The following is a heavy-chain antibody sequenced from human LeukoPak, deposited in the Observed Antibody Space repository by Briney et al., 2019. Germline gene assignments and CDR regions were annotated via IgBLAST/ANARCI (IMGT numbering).Heavy chain of an antibody. V-gene: IGHV1-18*01. Sequence: ASVQVSCKASGYTFTSYGISWVRQAPGQGLEWMGWISAYNGNTNYAQKLQGRVTMSTDTSTSTAYMELRSLRSDDTAVYYCARVYYGSGSYLFHSLYYFDYWGQGTLVTVSS. CDR2: ISAYNGNT. CDR3: ARVYYGSGSYLFHSLYYFDY. J-gene: IGHJ4*02. D-gene: IGHD3-10*01. CDR1: GYTFTSYG.